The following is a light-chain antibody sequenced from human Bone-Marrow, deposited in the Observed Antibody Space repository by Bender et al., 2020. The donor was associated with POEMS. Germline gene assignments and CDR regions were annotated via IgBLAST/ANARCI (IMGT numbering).Light chain of an antibody. V-gene: IGLV3-21*02. Sequence: SYVLTQPPSMSVAPGQTARITCGGDNIGAKIVHWYQQKPGQAPILVVFDDSDRPSEIPERFAVSNSGNTATLTISRVQAGDEADYYCQVWDYNSDHYVFGPGTKVTVL. CDR2: DDS. CDR3: QVWDYNSDHYV. CDR1: NIGAKI. J-gene: IGLJ1*01.